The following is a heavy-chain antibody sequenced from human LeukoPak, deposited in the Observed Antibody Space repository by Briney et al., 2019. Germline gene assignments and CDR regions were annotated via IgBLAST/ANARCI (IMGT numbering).Heavy chain of an antibody. D-gene: IGHD2-15*01. Sequence: GRSLRLSCAASGFTFSSYAMHWVRQAPGKGLEWVAVISYDGSNKYYADSVKGRFTISRDNSKNTLYLQMNSLRAEDTAVYYCASPPPLSSSYVRWVDYYYGMDVWGQGTAVTVSS. J-gene: IGHJ6*02. CDR3: ASPPPLSSSYVRWVDYYYGMDV. CDR2: ISYDGSNK. V-gene: IGHV3-30-3*01. CDR1: GFTFSSYA.